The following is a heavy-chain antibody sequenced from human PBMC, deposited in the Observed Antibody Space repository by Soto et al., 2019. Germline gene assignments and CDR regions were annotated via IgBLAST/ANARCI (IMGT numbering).Heavy chain of an antibody. CDR3: ARDVWRDPDCISTSCYYNWFDP. V-gene: IGHV1-69*12. D-gene: IGHD2-2*01. CDR1: GGTFSIYG. J-gene: IGHJ5*02. Sequence: QVQLVQSGAEVKKPGSSVKVSCKASGGTFSIYGISWVRQAPGQGLEWMGGIIPIFGTPNYAQKFQGRVTIMADESTSTAYMELSSLRSEDTAVYYCARDVWRDPDCISTSCYYNWFDPWGQGTLVTVSS. CDR2: IIPIFGTP.